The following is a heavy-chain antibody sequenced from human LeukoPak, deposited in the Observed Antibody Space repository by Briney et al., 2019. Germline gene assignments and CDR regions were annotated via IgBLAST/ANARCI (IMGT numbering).Heavy chain of an antibody. J-gene: IGHJ3*02. V-gene: IGHV1-8*03. CDR1: GYTFTSYG. Sequence: ASVKVSCKASGYTFTSYGISWVRQATGQGLEWMGWMNPNSGNTGYAQKFQGRVTITRNTSISTAYMELSSLRSEDTAVYYCARGRSYDSSGYRDDAFDIWGQGTMVTVSS. D-gene: IGHD3-22*01. CDR3: ARGRSYDSSGYRDDAFDI. CDR2: MNPNSGNT.